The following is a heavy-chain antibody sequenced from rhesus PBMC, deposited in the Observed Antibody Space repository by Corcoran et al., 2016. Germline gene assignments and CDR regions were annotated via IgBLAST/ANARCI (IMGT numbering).Heavy chain of an antibody. V-gene: IGHV3-115*02. J-gene: IGHJ4*01. Sequence: EVQLAESGGGLVQPGGSLRLSCAASGFTFSGYEMHWVRQAPGKGLESVPVIVGDISYTHDADSVKGRFTISRDNAKNSLSLQMNSLRAEDTAVYYCARRHVTGTTAVDYWGQGVLVTVSS. CDR1: GFTFSGYE. CDR3: ARRHVTGTTAVDY. CDR2: IVGDISYT. D-gene: IGHD1-7*02.